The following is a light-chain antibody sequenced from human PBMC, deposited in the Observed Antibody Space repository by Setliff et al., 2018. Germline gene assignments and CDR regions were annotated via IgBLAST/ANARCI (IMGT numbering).Light chain of an antibody. CDR3: SSCTSNGLYV. J-gene: IGLJ1*01. Sequence: QSVLTQPASVSGSPGQSITISCTGSSGDIGSFTFVSWYQQYPDEAPKLIIFEVSDRPSGISDRFSGSKSANTASLTISGLQAEDEADYYCSSCTSNGLYVFGTGTKVTVL. CDR2: EVS. CDR1: SGDIGSFTF. V-gene: IGLV2-14*03.